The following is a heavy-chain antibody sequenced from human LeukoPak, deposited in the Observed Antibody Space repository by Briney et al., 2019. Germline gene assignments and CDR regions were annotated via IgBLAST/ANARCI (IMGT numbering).Heavy chain of an antibody. CDR1: GYTFTSYG. D-gene: IGHD2-2*01. J-gene: IGHJ6*03. V-gene: IGHV1-18*01. Sequence: ASVKVSCKASGYTFTSYGISWVRQAPGRGLEWMGWISAYNGYTNYAQKLQGRVTMTTDTSTSTAYMELRSLRSDDTAVYYCARDLGYCSSTSCYYYYYMDVWGKGTTVTVSS. CDR3: ARDLGYCSSTSCYYYYYMDV. CDR2: ISAYNGYT.